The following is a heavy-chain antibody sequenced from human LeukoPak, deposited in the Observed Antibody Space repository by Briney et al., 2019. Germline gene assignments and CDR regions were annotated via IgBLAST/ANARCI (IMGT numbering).Heavy chain of an antibody. CDR2: IYTSGST. J-gene: IGHJ4*02. Sequence: SETLSLTCTVSGGSISSGSYYWSWIRQPAGKGLEWIGRIYTSGSTNYNPSLKSRVTISVDTSKNQFSLKLSSVTAADTAVYYCAREETPNTPGIAAAGTSYWGQGTLVTVSS. CDR3: AREETPNTPGIAAAGTSY. V-gene: IGHV4-61*02. CDR1: GGSISSGSYY. D-gene: IGHD6-13*01.